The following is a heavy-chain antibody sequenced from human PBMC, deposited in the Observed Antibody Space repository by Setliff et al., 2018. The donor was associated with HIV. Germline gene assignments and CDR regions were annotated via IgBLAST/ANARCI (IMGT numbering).Heavy chain of an antibody. CDR2: IYHSEYT. V-gene: IGHV4-4*02. CDR3: CAAFDSGRDV. J-gene: IGHJ4*02. CDR1: GGSISSDNW. Sequence: SETLSLTCAVSGGSISSDNWWTWVRQPPGKGLEWIGEIYHSEYTNYNASLKSRVSMSVDKSKNQFSLKLSSVTAADTAVYYYCAAFDSGRDVWGQGTLVTVSS. D-gene: IGHD6-19*01.